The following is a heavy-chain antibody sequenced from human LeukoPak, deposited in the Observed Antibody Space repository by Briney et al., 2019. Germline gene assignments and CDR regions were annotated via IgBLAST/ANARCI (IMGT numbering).Heavy chain of an antibody. V-gene: IGHV4-34*01. CDR1: GGSFSGDY. D-gene: IGHD1-26*01. Sequence: SKTLSVTCAVNGGSFSGDYWSWIRQPPGKGLDWIGEIIHSGGTNYNPSLKSRVTISVDTSKNQFSLNLNSINAADTAVYYCARGLGGSYYFDHWGQGTLVTVSS. CDR3: ARGLGGSYYFDH. J-gene: IGHJ4*02. CDR2: IIHSGGT.